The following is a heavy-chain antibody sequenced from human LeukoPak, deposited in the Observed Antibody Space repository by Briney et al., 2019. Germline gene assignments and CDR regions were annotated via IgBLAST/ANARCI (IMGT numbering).Heavy chain of an antibody. CDR2: IYYSGST. J-gene: IGHJ3*02. CDR3: ARGDTMIVVPQQNDAFDI. D-gene: IGHD3-22*01. Sequence: SETLSLTCTVSGGSITTSTYYWGWIRQPPGKGLEWIGSIYYSGSTYYNPSLKSRVTISVDTSKNQFSLKLSSVTAADTAVYYCARGDTMIVVPQQNDAFDIWGQGTMVTVSS. CDR1: GGSITTSTYY. V-gene: IGHV4-39*07.